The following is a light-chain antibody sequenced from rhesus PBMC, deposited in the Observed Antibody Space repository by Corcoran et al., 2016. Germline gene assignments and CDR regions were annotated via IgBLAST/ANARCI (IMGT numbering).Light chain of an antibody. J-gene: IGKJ4*01. CDR3: QQGYNTPLT. CDR2: AAS. CDR1: QGISSW. Sequence: DIQMTQSPSSLSASVGDKVTITCRASQGISSWLAWYQQTPGKAPKLLVYAASSLKSGVPSRFSGSGSGTDYTLTIRSLQPEDFATYYCQQGYNTPLTFGGGTKVEIK. V-gene: IGKV1-18*01.